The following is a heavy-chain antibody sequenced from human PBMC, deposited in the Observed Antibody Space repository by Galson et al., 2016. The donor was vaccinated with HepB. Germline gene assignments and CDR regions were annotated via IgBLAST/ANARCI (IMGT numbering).Heavy chain of an antibody. J-gene: IGHJ6*02. V-gene: IGHV5-10-1*01. D-gene: IGHD2-15*01. CDR1: GYSFTNYR. Sequence: QSGAEVKKPGESLRISCKGSGYSFTNYRISWVRQMPGKGLEWIGRIDPSDSYTNYSPSFQGHVTISTDKSISTAYLQWSSLKAWDTAMYYCARHANPLYCSGGSCYNYYGMDVWGQGTTVTVSS. CDR3: ARHANPLYCSGGSCYNYYGMDV. CDR2: IDPSDSYT.